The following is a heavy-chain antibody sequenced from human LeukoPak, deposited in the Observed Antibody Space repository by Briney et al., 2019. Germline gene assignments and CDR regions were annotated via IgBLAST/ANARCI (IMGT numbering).Heavy chain of an antibody. CDR1: GFTFSSYG. CDR2: ISESSSYI. D-gene: IGHD1-26*01. J-gene: IGHJ6*03. V-gene: IGHV3-21*01. Sequence: GGSLRLSCAASGFTFSSYGMNWVRQAPAKGLEWVSSISESSSYIYYADSVKGRFTISRDNAKSSLYLQMNSLRAEDTAVYFCARDPRGSYQYYYYYMDVWGKGTTVTVSS. CDR3: ARDPRGSYQYYYYYMDV.